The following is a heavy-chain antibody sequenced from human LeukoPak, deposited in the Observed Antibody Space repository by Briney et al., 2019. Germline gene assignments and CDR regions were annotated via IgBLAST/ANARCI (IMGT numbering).Heavy chain of an antibody. D-gene: IGHD3-3*01. V-gene: IGHV3-21*01. Sequence: GGSLRLSCAASGFSLRDYSMDWVRQAPGKGLEWVSSISSSSRYTFYVDSVKGRFTISRDNAKNSLYLQMNSLRVEDTAVYYCARDEARGYDFRPQDHWGQGTLVSVSS. CDR1: GFSLRDYS. CDR2: ISSSSRYT. CDR3: ARDEARGYDFRPQDH. J-gene: IGHJ4*02.